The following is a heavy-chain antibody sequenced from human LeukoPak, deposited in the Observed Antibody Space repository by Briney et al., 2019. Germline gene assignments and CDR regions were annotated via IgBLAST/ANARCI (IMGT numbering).Heavy chain of an antibody. CDR2: FYYSGST. Sequence: SETRSLPCTISGGFVQSASYYWSWIRQPPGKGLEWIGYFYYSGSTNYNPSLKSRVTISVYTSKNQFSLKLSSVTAADTAVYYCARGTYYYDSSGHYYTWGGSPMRFHWGQGPLVTVSS. J-gene: IGHJ4*02. D-gene: IGHD3-22*01. V-gene: IGHV4-61*01. CDR3: ARGTYYYDSSGHYYTWGGSPMRFH. CDR1: GGFVQSASYY.